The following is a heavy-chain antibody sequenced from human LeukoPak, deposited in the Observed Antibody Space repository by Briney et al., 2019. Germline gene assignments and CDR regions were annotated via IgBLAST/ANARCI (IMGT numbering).Heavy chain of an antibody. D-gene: IGHD3-3*01. Sequence: PGGSLRLSCAASGFTFSRYAMHWVRQAPGKGLESVSAISSNGGSTYYANSVKGRFTISRDNSKNTLYLQMGSLRAEDLAVYYCARVTIFGVGLDYWGQGTLVTVSS. J-gene: IGHJ4*02. V-gene: IGHV3-64*01. CDR1: GFTFSRYA. CDR3: ARVTIFGVGLDY. CDR2: ISSNGGST.